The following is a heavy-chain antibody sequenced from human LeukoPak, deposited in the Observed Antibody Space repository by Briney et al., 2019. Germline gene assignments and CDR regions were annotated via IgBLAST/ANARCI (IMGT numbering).Heavy chain of an antibody. J-gene: IGHJ4*02. CDR1: GYSISSGYS. Sequence: SETLSLTCTVSGYSISSGYSWGWIRQPPGKGLEWIGEINHSGSTNYNPSLKSRVTISVDTSKNQFSLKLSSVTAADTAVYYCARGSHRDGYNPYDYWGQGTLVTVSS. V-gene: IGHV4-38-2*02. CDR3: ARGSHRDGYNPYDY. CDR2: INHSGST. D-gene: IGHD5-24*01.